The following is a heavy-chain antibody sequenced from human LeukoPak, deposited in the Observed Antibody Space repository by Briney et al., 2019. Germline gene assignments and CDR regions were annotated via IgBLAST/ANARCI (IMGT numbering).Heavy chain of an antibody. V-gene: IGHV3-74*01. CDR2: INPDGTTT. CDR3: ARVSRDNGDLDS. J-gene: IGHJ4*02. CDR1: GFTFSSYW. Sequence: GGSLRLSCAASGFTFSSYWMHWVRQPLGKGLVWVSRINPDGTTTNYADSVKGRFTISRDNAKNTLYLQMNSLTVEDTAVYYCARVSRDNGDLDSWGPGTLVTVSS. D-gene: IGHD4-17*01.